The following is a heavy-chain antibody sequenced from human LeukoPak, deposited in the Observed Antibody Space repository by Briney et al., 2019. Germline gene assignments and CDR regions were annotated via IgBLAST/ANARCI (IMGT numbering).Heavy chain of an antibody. CDR2: ISYDGSNI. Sequence: PGGSLRLSCAASGFTFSSYAMHWVRQAPGKGLEWVAVISYDGSNIHYVDSVKGRFTISRDNAKNSLYLQMNSLRAEDTAVYFCARVGALSSSWLLYWGQGTLVTVSS. CDR3: ARVGALSSSWLLY. CDR1: GFTFSSYA. J-gene: IGHJ4*02. D-gene: IGHD6-13*01. V-gene: IGHV3-30*04.